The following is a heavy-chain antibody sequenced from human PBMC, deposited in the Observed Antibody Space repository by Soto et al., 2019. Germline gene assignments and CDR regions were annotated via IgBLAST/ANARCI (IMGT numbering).Heavy chain of an antibody. V-gene: IGHV3-30*03. D-gene: IGHD1-26*01. CDR2: ISYDGSNK. CDR1: GFTFSSYG. J-gene: IGHJ5*02. Sequence: GGSLRLSCAASGFTFSSYGMHWVRQAPGKGQEWVAVISYDGSNKYYADSVKGRFTISRDNSKNTLYLQMNSMRAEDTAVYYFEREAYSGCYCEWFEPWGGGTLVSV. CDR3: EREAYSGCYCEWFEP.